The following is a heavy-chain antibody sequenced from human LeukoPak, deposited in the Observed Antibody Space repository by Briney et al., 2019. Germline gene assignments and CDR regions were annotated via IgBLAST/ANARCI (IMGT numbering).Heavy chain of an antibody. D-gene: IGHD1-26*01. CDR2: IKEDGSEK. CDR1: GFAFGTYW. CDR3: ARNSDNHDY. Sequence: PGESLRLSCAASGFAFGTYWMSWVRQAPGKGLEWVANIKEDGSEKNYVDSVRCRFTISRDNAENSLYLQMNSLRAEDTAVYYCARNSDNHDYWGQGTLVTVSS. J-gene: IGHJ4*02. V-gene: IGHV3-7*04.